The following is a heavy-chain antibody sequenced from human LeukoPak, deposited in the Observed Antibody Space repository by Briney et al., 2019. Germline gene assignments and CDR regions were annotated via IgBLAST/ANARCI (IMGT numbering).Heavy chain of an antibody. CDR3: ARGDYYGSGTYYYYGMDV. V-gene: IGHV3-30-3*01. D-gene: IGHD3-10*01. J-gene: IGHJ6*02. Sequence: GGSLRLSCAASGFTFSSYTMHWVRQAPGKGLEWVAVVSFDGDNKYYADSVKDRFTISRDNSKNTLYLQMNSLRAEDTAVYYCARGDYYGSGTYYYYGMDVWGQGTTVTVSS. CDR2: VSFDGDNK. CDR1: GFTFSSYT.